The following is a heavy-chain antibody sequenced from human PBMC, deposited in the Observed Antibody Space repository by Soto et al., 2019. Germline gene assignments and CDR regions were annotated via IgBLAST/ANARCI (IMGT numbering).Heavy chain of an antibody. CDR3: ARLSGYRRKYYFDY. V-gene: IGHV4-59*01. CDR1: GGSISSYY. Sequence: PSETLSLTCTVSGGSISSYYWSWIRQPPGKGLEWIGYIYYSGSTNYNPSLKSRVTISVDTSKNQFSLKLSSVTAADTAVYFCARLSGYRRKYYFDYWGQGTLVTVSS. D-gene: IGHD3-22*01. CDR2: IYYSGST. J-gene: IGHJ4*02.